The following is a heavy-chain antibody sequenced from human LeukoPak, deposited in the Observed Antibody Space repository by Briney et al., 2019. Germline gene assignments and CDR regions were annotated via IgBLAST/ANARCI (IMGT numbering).Heavy chain of an antibody. J-gene: IGHJ4*02. Sequence: GGSLRPSCAASGFTFSSYAMNWVRQAPGKGLEWVSYISSSGSTIYYADSVKGRFTISRDNAKNSLYLQMNSLRAEDTAVYYCARDQPLSWNYGGYWGQGTLVTVSS. CDR3: ARDQPLSWNYGGY. D-gene: IGHD1-7*01. CDR1: GFTFSSYA. CDR2: ISSSGSTI. V-gene: IGHV3-48*03.